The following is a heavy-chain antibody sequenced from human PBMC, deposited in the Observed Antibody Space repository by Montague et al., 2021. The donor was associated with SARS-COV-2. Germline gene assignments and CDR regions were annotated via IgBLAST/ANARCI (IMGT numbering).Heavy chain of an antibody. CDR3: ARDGCSGGSCYYNWFDP. Sequence: TLSLTCTVSGAPINIGNYYWNWIRQPAGKGLEWIGRIYTSGRTDYNPSLKSRLTISFNTSKNEFSLRLNSVTAADTAVYYCARDGCSGGSCYYNWFDPWGQGTLVTVSS. CDR1: GAPINIGNYY. J-gene: IGHJ5*02. CDR2: IYTSGRT. D-gene: IGHD2-15*01. V-gene: IGHV4-61*02.